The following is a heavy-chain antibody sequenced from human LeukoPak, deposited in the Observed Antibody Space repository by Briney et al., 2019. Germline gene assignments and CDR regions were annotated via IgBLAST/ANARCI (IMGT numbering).Heavy chain of an antibody. Sequence: PSETLSLTCTVSGGSISSYYWSWIRQPPGKGLEWIGYIYYSGSTNYNPSLKSRVTISVDTSKNQFSLKLSSVTAADTAVYYCARSGRGLATRFDPWGQGILVTVSS. V-gene: IGHV4-59*01. D-gene: IGHD1-26*01. J-gene: IGHJ5*02. CDR2: IYYSGST. CDR1: GGSISSYY. CDR3: ARSGRGLATRFDP.